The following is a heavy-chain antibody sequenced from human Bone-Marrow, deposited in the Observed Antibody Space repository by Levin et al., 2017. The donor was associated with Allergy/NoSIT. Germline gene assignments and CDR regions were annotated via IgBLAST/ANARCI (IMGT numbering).Heavy chain of an antibody. J-gene: IGHJ4*02. CDR2: INPSGGST. CDR1: GYTFTSYY. CDR3: ARVALLGLRISSGYDLDY. D-gene: IGHD5-12*01. Sequence: ASVKVSCKASGYTFTSYYMHWVRQAPGQGLEWMGIINPSGGSTSYAQKFQGRVTMTRDTSTSTVYMELSSLRSEDTAVYYCARVALLGLRISSGYDLDYWGQGTLVTVSS. V-gene: IGHV1-46*01.